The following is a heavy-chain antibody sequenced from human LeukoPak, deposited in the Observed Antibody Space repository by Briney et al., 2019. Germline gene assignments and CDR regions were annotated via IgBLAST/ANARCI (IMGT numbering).Heavy chain of an antibody. CDR1: GGSISSYY. Sequence: SDTLSHTCTVSGGSISSYYWIWIQQPPGKGLDWIAYIYYIGTPKYNASLKSRVTMSVDTSKNQFSLKLSSVTAADTAVYYCARMVRGVIDAFEIWGQGTMVTVSS. J-gene: IGHJ3*02. V-gene: IGHV4-59*07. D-gene: IGHD3-10*01. CDR2: IYYIGTP. CDR3: ARMVRGVIDAFEI.